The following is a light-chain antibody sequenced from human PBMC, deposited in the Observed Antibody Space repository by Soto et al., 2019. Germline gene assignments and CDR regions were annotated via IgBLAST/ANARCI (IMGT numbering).Light chain of an antibody. CDR2: GAS. J-gene: IGKJ2*01. CDR3: HQTYSFPHT. V-gene: IGKV1-12*01. CDR1: ERIGSW. Sequence: DVQMTQTPSSVSASVGDRVTITCRASERIGSWLAWYQQKPGKAPKLLIHGASNLQGEVPSRFSGSGSETDFALTISSLQPEDFATYYCHQTYSFPHTFGQGTKVEIK.